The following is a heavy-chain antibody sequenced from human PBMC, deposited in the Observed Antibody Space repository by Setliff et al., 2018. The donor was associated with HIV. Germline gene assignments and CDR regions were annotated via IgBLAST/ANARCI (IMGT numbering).Heavy chain of an antibody. J-gene: IGHJ4*02. Sequence: SETLSLTCTVYGASISNSNSYWGWIRQPPGKGLEWIGSMYHSGSTLYNPSLKRRIAISLDPSKNQLSLKLTSVTAADTAVYYCARRPYDLWSGYLEYWGQGTLVTVSS. CDR2: MYHSGST. V-gene: IGHV4-39*07. CDR1: GASISNSNSY. D-gene: IGHD3-3*01. CDR3: ARRPYDLWSGYLEY.